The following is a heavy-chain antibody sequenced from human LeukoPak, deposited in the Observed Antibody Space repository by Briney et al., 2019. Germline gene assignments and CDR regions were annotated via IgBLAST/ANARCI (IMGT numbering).Heavy chain of an antibody. CDR1: GGSISSYY. D-gene: IGHD6-19*01. V-gene: IGHV4-4*07. J-gene: IGHJ2*01. Sequence: TLXXXCTVSGGSISSYYWSWIRQPAGKGLEWIGRIYTSGSTNYNPSLKRRVTMSVDTYKNQFSLKLIYVTAADTAGDYCGXXAXXXXXIAXAXTSXWRXNWYFDLWGRGTLVTVSS. CDR3: GXXAXXXXXIAXAXTSXWRXNWYFDL. CDR2: IYTSGST.